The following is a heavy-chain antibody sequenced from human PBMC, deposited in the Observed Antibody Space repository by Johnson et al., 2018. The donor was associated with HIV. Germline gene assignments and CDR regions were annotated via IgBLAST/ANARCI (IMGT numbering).Heavy chain of an antibody. V-gene: IGHV3-30-3*01. J-gene: IGHJ3*02. CDR2: MSYDGSNK. CDR3: ASVRSDYSNDDAFDI. CDR1: GFKFSDFA. Sequence: QVQLVESGGGVVQPGRSLRLSCAASGFKFSDFAMHWVRQIPGKGLEWVAVMSYDGSNKYYADSVKGRFTISRDNSKNTLYLQMNSLRAEDTAVYYCASVRSDYSNDDAFDIWGQGTMVTVSS. D-gene: IGHD4-11*01.